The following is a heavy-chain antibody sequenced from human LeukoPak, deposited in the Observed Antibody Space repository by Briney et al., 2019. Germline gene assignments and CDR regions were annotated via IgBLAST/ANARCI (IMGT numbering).Heavy chain of an antibody. CDR3: ARARYSSSWACDY. D-gene: IGHD6-13*01. J-gene: IGHJ4*02. Sequence: SETLSLTFTVSGGSISSYYWSWMRQPTGKGLEWIGYIYYSGSTNYNPSLKSRVTISVDTSKNQFSLKLSSVTAADTAVYYCARARYSSSWACDYWGQGTLVTVSS. V-gene: IGHV4-59*01. CDR1: GGSISSYY. CDR2: IYYSGST.